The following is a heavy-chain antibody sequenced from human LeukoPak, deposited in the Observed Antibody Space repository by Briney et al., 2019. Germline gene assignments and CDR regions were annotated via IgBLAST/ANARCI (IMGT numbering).Heavy chain of an antibody. CDR1: GFTFSSYE. V-gene: IGHV3-48*03. J-gene: IGHJ4*02. CDR3: ARVPLSVRGVIDY. CDR2: ISSSGSTI. D-gene: IGHD3-10*01. Sequence: GGSLRLSCAASGFTFSSYEMNWVRQAPGKGLEWVSYISSSGSTIYYADSVKGQFTIPRDNAKNSLYLQMNSLRAEDTAVYHCARVPLSVRGVIDYWGQGTLVTVSS.